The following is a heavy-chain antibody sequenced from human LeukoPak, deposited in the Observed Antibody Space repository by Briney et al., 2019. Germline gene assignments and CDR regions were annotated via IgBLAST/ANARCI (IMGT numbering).Heavy chain of an antibody. V-gene: IGHV1-2*02. D-gene: IGHD3-3*01. J-gene: IGHJ3*02. CDR3: APGPEWNDAFDI. Sequence: AASVKVSCKASGYTFTGYYMHWVRQAPGQGLEWMGWINPNSGGTNYAQKFQGRVTMTRDTSISTAYMELSRLRSDDAAVYYCAPGPEWNDAFDIWGQGTMVTVSS. CDR2: INPNSGGT. CDR1: GYTFTGYY.